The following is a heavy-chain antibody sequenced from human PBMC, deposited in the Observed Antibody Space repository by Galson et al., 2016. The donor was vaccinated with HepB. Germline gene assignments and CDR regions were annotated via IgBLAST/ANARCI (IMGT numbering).Heavy chain of an antibody. D-gene: IGHD4-11*01. CDR3: VRYDYLDV. J-gene: IGHJ3*01. V-gene: IGHV3-7*01. CDR2: IKADGRDS. CDR1: GFTFSHFW. Sequence: SLRLSCAASGFTFSHFWMSWVRQAPGKGLEWVADIKADGRDSFYVDSVKGRFTIARDNTQNSLYLPMNSLRAEDTAVYYCVRYDYLDVWGQGTMVIVSA.